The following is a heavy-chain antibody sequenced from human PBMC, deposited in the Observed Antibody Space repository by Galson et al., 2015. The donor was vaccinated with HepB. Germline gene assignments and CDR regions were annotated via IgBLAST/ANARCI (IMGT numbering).Heavy chain of an antibody. CDR1: GFTFDDYA. V-gene: IGHV3-9*01. D-gene: IGHD3-10*01. Sequence: SLRLSCAASGFTFDDYAMHWVRQAPGKGLEWVSGISWNSGSIGYADSVKGRVTISRDNAKNSLYLQMNSLRAEDTALYYCAKGFGELLWFGELNDAFDIWGQGTMVTVSS. J-gene: IGHJ3*02. CDR3: AKGFGELLWFGELNDAFDI. CDR2: ISWNSGSI.